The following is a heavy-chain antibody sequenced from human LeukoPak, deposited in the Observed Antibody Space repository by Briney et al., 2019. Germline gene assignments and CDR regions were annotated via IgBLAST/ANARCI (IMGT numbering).Heavy chain of an antibody. V-gene: IGHV3-21*01. D-gene: IGHD2-15*01. Sequence: GESLKISCAASGFTFSSYSMNWVRQAPGKGLEWVSSISSSSSYIYYADSVKGRFTISRDNAKNSLYLQMNSLRAEDTAVYYCARDLGYGGNGGRFDYWGQGTLVTVSS. CDR3: ARDLGYGGNGGRFDY. J-gene: IGHJ4*02. CDR1: GFTFSSYS. CDR2: ISSSSSYI.